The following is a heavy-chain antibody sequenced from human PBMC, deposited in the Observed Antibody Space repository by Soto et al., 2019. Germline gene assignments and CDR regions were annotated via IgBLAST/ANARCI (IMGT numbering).Heavy chain of an antibody. CDR3: AKGRGIVVPFGLDV. D-gene: IGHD3-22*01. J-gene: IGHJ6*02. CDR2: ITGSGDHT. V-gene: IGHV3-23*01. CDR1: GSPFRNYP. Sequence: EVQLLESGGGLLQPGGSWRPSLAAAGSPFRNYPMSWVRQPPGKGLEGAPGITGSGDHTYYADSVKGRFTISKDNSKNTLYLQMNTLRAEDTAVYYCAKGRGIVVPFGLDVWGQGTTVTVSS.